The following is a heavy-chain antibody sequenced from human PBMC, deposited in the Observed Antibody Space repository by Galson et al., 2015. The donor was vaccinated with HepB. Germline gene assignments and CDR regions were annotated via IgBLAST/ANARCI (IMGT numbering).Heavy chain of an antibody. D-gene: IGHD3-16*01. CDR3: VKEGSWFGGDWFDP. CDR2: INGRGSTR. V-gene: IGHV3-23*01. Sequence: SLRLSCAGSGFLFRHHAMAWIRQAPGKGLEWVSGINGRGSTRSYSDAVKGRFSISRDNSQDTVFLQMDNLRAEDTAVYYCVKEGSWFGGDWFDPWGQGALVTVS. CDR1: GFLFRHHA. J-gene: IGHJ5*02.